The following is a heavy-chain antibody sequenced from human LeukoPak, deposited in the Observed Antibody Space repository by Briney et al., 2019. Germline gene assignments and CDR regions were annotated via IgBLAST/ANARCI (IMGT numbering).Heavy chain of an antibody. Sequence: PGGSLRLSCAASGLSFSNYDLHWVRQPTGKGLEWVSAIGAGHDTYYSDSVRGRFTISRENGKNSLFLQMNSLRAGDTAVYYCAKGLGDYDDFRLGYWGQGTLVTVSS. CDR3: AKGLGDYDDFRLGY. V-gene: IGHV3-13*01. J-gene: IGHJ4*02. D-gene: IGHD4-17*01. CDR2: IGAGHDT. CDR1: GLSFSNYD.